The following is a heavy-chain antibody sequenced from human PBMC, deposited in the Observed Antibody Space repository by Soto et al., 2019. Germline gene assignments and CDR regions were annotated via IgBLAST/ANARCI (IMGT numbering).Heavy chain of an antibody. CDR1: GGSISSGGYY. CDR2: IYYSGST. Sequence: PSETLSLTCTVSGGSISSGGYYWSWIRQHPGKSLEWIVYIYYSGSTYYNPSLKSRVTISVDTSMRQFSLKLTSVTAADTAVYYCAREDVITVAGTESAVFDYWGQGTLVTVSS. J-gene: IGHJ4*02. CDR3: AREDVITVAGTESAVFDY. D-gene: IGHD6-19*01. V-gene: IGHV4-31*03.